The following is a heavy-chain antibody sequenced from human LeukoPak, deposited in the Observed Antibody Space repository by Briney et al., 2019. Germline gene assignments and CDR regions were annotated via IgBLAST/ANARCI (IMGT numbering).Heavy chain of an antibody. CDR3: AKVLGRIPRSEANSGYDPYYYYGMDV. J-gene: IGHJ6*02. Sequence: GGSLRLSCAASGFTFDDYAMHWVRQAPGKGLEWVSLISGDGGSTYYADSVKGRFTISRDNSKNSLYLQMNSLRTEDTALYYCAKVLGRIPRSEANSGYDPYYYYGMDVWGQGTTVTVSS. CDR2: ISGDGGST. D-gene: IGHD5-12*01. V-gene: IGHV3-43*02. CDR1: GFTFDDYA.